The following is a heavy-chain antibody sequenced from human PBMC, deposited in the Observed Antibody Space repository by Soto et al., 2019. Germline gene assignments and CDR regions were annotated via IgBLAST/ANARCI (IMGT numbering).Heavy chain of an antibody. D-gene: IGHD3-22*01. CDR3: ARGGPICYDSSGYYYVGHAFDI. CDR2: LIPIFGTA. V-gene: IGHV1-69*01. J-gene: IGHJ3*02. CDR1: GGTFSSYA. Sequence: QVQLVQSGAEVKKPGSSVKVSCKASGGTFSSYAISWVRQAPGQGLEWMGGLIPIFGTANYAQKFQGRVTITADESTGTGYMELSSLRSEDTAVYYCARGGPICYDSSGYYYVGHAFDIWGQGTMVTVSS.